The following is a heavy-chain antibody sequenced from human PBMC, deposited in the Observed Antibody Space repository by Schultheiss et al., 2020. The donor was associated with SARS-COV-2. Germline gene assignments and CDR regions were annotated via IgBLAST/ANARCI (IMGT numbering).Heavy chain of an antibody. J-gene: IGHJ2*01. V-gene: IGHV4-61*05. CDR1: GGSISSSSYY. Sequence: QTLSLTCTVSGGSISSSSYYWGWIRQPPGKGLEWIGYIDYSGSTNYNPSLKSRVTISVDTSKNQFSLKLSSVTAADTAVYYCARVYGVGASTDWYFDLWGRGTLVTVSS. D-gene: IGHD1-26*01. CDR2: IDYSGST. CDR3: ARVYGVGASTDWYFDL.